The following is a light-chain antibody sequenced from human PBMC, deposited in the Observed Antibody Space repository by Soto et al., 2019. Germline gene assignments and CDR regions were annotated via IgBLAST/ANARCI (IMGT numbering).Light chain of an antibody. CDR3: ASWDDTLSGVV. Sequence: QSVLTQPPSVSGAPGQRVTISCSGSTSNIGNNAVNWYQQLPGKAPRALIYYDDLLPTGVSKRFSGSKSGTSVSLAISGLHSDDEADYYCASWDDTLSGVVFGGGTKLTVL. V-gene: IGLV1-36*01. CDR1: TSNIGNNA. J-gene: IGLJ3*02. CDR2: YDD.